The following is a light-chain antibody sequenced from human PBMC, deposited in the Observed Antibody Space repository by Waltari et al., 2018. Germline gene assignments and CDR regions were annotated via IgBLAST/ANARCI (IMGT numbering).Light chain of an antibody. J-gene: IGLJ1*01. CDR2: RNK. V-gene: IGLV1-47*01. CDR3: AAWDDSLSVNYV. CDR1: SSNIGRNY. Sequence: QSVLTQPPSASGTPGQRVTISCSGSSSNIGRNYVSWFQQLPGTAPKLPIYRNKQRPSGVPDRFSGSKSGTSASLAISGLRSEDEADYYCAAWDDSLSVNYVFGTGTKVTVL.